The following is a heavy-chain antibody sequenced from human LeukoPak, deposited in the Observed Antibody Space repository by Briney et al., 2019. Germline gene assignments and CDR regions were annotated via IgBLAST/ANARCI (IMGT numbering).Heavy chain of an antibody. J-gene: IGHJ5*02. D-gene: IGHD1-1*01. CDR1: GYTFTSYG. CDR2: ISAYNGNT. CDR3: ARDHLETGTTGWFDP. V-gene: IGHV1-18*01. Sequence: ASVKVSCKASGYTFTSYGISWVRQAPGQGLEWMGLISAYNGNTNYAQKLQGRVTMTTDTSTSTAYMELRSLRSDDTAVYYCARDHLETGTTGWFDPWGQGNLVTVSS.